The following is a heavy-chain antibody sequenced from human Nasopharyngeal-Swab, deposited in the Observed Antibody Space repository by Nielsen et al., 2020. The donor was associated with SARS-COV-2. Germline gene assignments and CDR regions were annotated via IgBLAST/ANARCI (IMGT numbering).Heavy chain of an antibody. CDR1: GGSFSGYY. Sequence: SETLSLTCAVYGGSFSGYYWSWIRQPPGKGLEWIGEINHSGSTNYNPSLKSRVTISVDTSKNQFSLKLSSVTAADTAVYYCARDLTVTTPYGMDVWGQGTTVTVSS. D-gene: IGHD4-17*01. J-gene: IGHJ6*02. V-gene: IGHV4-34*01. CDR2: INHSGST. CDR3: ARDLTVTTPYGMDV.